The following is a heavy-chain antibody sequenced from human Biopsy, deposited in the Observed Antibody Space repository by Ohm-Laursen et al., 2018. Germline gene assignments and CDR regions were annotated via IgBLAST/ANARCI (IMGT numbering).Heavy chain of an antibody. CDR1: GYTFTDSY. V-gene: IGHV1-2*02. CDR3: ERGGLSYWYFDL. J-gene: IGHJ2*01. CDR2: INPNSGGT. D-gene: IGHD1-26*01. Sequence: GSSVKVSCKASGYTFTDSYMHWVRQAPGQGLEWMGWINPNSGGTNYAQKFQGRVTMTRDTSMSTAYMELNRLRSDDTAVYYCERGGLSYWYFDLWGRGTLVTVSS.